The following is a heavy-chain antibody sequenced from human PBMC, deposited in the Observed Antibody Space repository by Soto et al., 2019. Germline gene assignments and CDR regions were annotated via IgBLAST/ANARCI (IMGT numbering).Heavy chain of an antibody. CDR3: ARDHYGFNSIGS. CDR1: GFTFSNYW. Sequence: GGSLRLSCAASGFTFSNYWMHWVRQVPGKGLVHVSGLRGDGGYADHAESVKGRFTISRDNARNTLYLQMNSLRVEDTAVYYCARDHYGFNSIGSWGQGTQVTVSS. CDR2: LRGDGGYA. V-gene: IGHV3-74*01. J-gene: IGHJ4*02. D-gene: IGHD3-10*01.